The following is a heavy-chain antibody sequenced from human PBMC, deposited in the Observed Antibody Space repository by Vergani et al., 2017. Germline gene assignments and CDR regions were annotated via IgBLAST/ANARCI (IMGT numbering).Heavy chain of an antibody. CDR3: ARVSGLASIGYYFDY. Sequence: QVKLVQSAAEVKKPGSSVKVSCKASGAPFRSNTISWVRQVHGQGLEWMGRNIPVIGKTQYAQDFQGRLTITADTSTSTAYMELTSLRSQDTAVYYYARVSGLASIGYYFDYWGQGTLVTVSS. V-gene: IGHV1-69*08. CDR2: NIPVIGKT. CDR1: GAPFRSNT. D-gene: IGHD5-24*01. J-gene: IGHJ4*02.